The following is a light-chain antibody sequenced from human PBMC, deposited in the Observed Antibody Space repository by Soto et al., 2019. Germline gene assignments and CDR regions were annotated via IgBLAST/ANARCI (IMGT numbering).Light chain of an antibody. J-gene: IGLJ1*01. Sequence: QSALTQPASVSGSPGQSITISCNGTSSDVGDYNYVSWYQQHPGKAPKLMIFEVSKRPSGVSNRFSGSKSGNTASLTISGLQAEDEAEDYYSSYTTRSSTTVFGTGTKLTVL. CDR3: SSYTTRSSTTV. V-gene: IGLV2-14*01. CDR2: EVS. CDR1: SSDVGDYNY.